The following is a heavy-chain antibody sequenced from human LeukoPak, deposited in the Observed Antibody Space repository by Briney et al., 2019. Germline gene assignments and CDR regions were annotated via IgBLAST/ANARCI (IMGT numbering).Heavy chain of an antibody. CDR2: ISYDGSNK. CDR1: GVSFSSYC. Sequence: WETLRLSCAASGVSFSSYCMHWVRQAPGKGLEWVAVISYDGSNKYYADSVKGRFTISRDNSKNTLYLQMSSLRAEDTAVYYCVKITSVTGGDCWGQGTRLTVSS. J-gene: IGHJ4*02. D-gene: IGHD1-1*01. CDR3: VKITSVTGGDC. V-gene: IGHV3-30*18.